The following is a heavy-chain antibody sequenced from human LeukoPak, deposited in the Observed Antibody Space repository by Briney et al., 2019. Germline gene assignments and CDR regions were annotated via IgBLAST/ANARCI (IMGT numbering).Heavy chain of an antibody. CDR2: LGGSGGST. CDR3: AKERDYGPADY. V-gene: IGHV3-23*01. D-gene: IGHD4/OR15-4a*01. CDR1: GFIFNKHA. Sequence: GGSLRLSCAASGFIFNKHAMSWVRQAPGKGLEWVSGLGGSGGSTDYADSVKGRFTVSRDNSKNTLFLQMNSLRAEDTAIYYCAKERDYGPADYWGQGTLVTVSS. J-gene: IGHJ4*02.